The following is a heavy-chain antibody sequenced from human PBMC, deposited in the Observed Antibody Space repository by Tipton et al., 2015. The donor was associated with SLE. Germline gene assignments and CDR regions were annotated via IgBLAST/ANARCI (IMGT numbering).Heavy chain of an antibody. CDR3: ARGQLERRGTWFDT. D-gene: IGHD1-1*01. V-gene: IGHV4-59*01. CDR2: IYRGGII. CDR1: GGSIHNDY. J-gene: IGHJ5*02. Sequence: GLVKPSEMLSLTCAVSGGSIHNDYWSWIRQPPGKGLEWIGYIYRGGIINYNPSLKSRVTISADTSKNQFSLRLTSVTAADTAVYYCARGQLERRGTWFDTWGQGTLVTVSS.